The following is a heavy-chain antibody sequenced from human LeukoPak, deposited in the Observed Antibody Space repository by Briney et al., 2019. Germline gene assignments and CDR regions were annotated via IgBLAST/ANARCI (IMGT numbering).Heavy chain of an antibody. CDR3: AKDSGWYGKGGFDY. D-gene: IGHD6-19*01. CDR1: GFTFDDYA. Sequence: GGSLRLSCAASGFTFDDYAMHWVRQAPGKGLEWVSGISWNSGSIGYADSVKGRFTISRDNAKNSLYLQMNSLRAEDMALYYCAKDSGWYGKGGFDYWGQGTLVTVSS. V-gene: IGHV3-9*03. J-gene: IGHJ4*02. CDR2: ISWNSGSI.